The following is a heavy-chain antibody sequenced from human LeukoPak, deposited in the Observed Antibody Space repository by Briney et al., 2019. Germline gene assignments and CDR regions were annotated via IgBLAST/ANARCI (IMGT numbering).Heavy chain of an antibody. CDR2: ISSSSYI. CDR3: ARDPMITFGGVIAQYYFDY. J-gene: IGHJ4*02. D-gene: IGHD3-16*02. CDR1: GFTFSSYS. V-gene: IGHV3-21*01. Sequence: GGSLRLSCAASGFTFSSYSMNWVRQAPGKGREWVSSISSSSYIYYADSVKGRFTISRDNAKNSLYLQMNSLRAEDTAVYYCARDPMITFGGVIAQYYFDYWGQGTLVTVSS.